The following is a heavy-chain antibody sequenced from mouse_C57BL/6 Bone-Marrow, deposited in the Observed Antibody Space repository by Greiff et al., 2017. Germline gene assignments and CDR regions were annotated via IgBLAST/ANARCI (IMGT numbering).Heavy chain of an antibody. V-gene: IGHV1-5*01. J-gene: IGHJ2*01. Sequence: EVQGVESGIVLARPGASVKMSCKTSGYTFTSYWMHWVKQRPGQGLEWIGAIYPGNSDTSYNQKFKGKAKLTAVTSASTAYMELSSLTNEDSAVYYCTSRFTTVVEGYFDYWGQGTTLTVSS. CDR2: IYPGNSDT. D-gene: IGHD1-1*01. CDR1: GYTFTSYW. CDR3: TSRFTTVVEGYFDY.